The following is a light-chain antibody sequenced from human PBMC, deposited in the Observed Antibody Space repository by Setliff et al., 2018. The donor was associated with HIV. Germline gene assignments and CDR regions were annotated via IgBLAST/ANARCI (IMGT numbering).Light chain of an antibody. J-gene: IGLJ1*01. CDR1: SSDVGNYNY. CDR2: DVS. V-gene: IGLV2-14*01. CDR3: SSYTGRSTFV. Sequence: QSVLTQPASVSGSPGQSITISCTGISSDVGNYNYVSWYQEHPGKAPKLMIYDVSKRPSGVSNRFSGSKSGNTASLTISGLQAEDEADYHCSSYTGRSTFVFGTGTKDTVL.